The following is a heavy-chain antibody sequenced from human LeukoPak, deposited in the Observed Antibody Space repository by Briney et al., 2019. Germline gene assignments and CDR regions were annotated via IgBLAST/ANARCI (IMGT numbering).Heavy chain of an antibody. V-gene: IGHV1-2*02. Sequence: ASVKVSCKASGYTFTGYYMHWVRQAPGQGLEWMGWINPNSGGTNYAQKFQGRVTMTRDTFISTAYMELSRLRSDDTAVYYCARALRGYDILTGYYSNYYMDVWGKGTTVTISS. D-gene: IGHD3-9*01. CDR3: ARALRGYDILTGYYSNYYMDV. J-gene: IGHJ6*03. CDR1: GYTFTGYY. CDR2: INPNSGGT.